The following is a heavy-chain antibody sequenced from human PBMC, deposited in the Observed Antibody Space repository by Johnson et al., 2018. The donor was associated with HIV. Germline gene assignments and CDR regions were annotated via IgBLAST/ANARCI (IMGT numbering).Heavy chain of an antibody. CDR1: GFTFSSYG. Sequence: QMLLVESGGGVVQPGKSLRLSCAASGFTFSSYGMHWVRQAPVKGLQWVAAIWYDGNNKYYADSVKGRFTVSRDNSKNTLYLQMNSLRAEDTAMYYCAKSPAKDHGGNSGAFAIWGQGTMVTVSS. CDR3: AKSPAKDHGGNSGAFAI. D-gene: IGHD4-23*01. J-gene: IGHJ3*02. CDR2: IWYDGNNK. V-gene: IGHV3-33*06.